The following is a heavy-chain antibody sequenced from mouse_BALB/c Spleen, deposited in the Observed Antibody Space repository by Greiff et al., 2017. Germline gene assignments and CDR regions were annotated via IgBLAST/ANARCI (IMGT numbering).Heavy chain of an antibody. CDR3: VRDSSDRFDY. V-gene: IGHV2-9-2*01. D-gene: IGHD2-10*02. J-gene: IGHJ2*01. CDR2: IWTGGGT. CDR1: GFSLTSYD. Sequence: QVQLKESGPGLVAPSQSLSITCTVSGFSLTSYDISWIRQPPGKGLEWLGVIWTGGGTNYNSAFMSRLSISKDNSKSQVFLKMNSLQTDDTAIYYCVRDSSDRFDYWGQGTTLTVSS.